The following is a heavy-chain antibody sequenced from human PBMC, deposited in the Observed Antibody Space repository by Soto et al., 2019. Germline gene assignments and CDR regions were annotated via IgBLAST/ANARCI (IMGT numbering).Heavy chain of an antibody. D-gene: IGHD3-22*01. CDR2: IIPIFGTA. CDR3: ARTHRSHYYDSSCYYPFDY. Sequence: ASVKVSCKASRYTFTSYGMSWVRQAPEQGLEWMGGIIPIFGTANYAKKFQGRVTIAADKSTSTAYMELSSLRSEDTAVYYCARTHRSHYYDSSCYYPFDYWGQGTLVTVSS. CDR1: RYTFTSYG. J-gene: IGHJ4*02. V-gene: IGHV1-69*06.